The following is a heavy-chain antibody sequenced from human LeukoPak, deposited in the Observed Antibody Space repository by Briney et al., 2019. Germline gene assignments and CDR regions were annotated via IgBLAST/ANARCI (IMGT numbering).Heavy chain of an antibody. D-gene: IGHD6-19*01. CDR2: ISYDGSNK. V-gene: IGHV3-30*18. J-gene: IGHJ4*02. CDR1: GFTFSSYG. CDR3: AKASRAASVAGHFDY. Sequence: GRSLRLSCAASGFTFSSYGMHWVRQAPGKGLEWVAVISYDGSNKYYADSVKGRFTISRDNSKNTLYLQMNSLRAEGTAVYYCAKASRAASVAGHFDYWGRGTLVTVS.